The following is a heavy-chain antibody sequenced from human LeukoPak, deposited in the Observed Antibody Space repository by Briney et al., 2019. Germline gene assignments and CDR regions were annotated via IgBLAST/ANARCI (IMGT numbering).Heavy chain of an antibody. Sequence: GGSLRLSCAASGFTFSNAWMSWVRQAPGKGLEWVGRIKSKTDGGTTDYAAPVKGRFTISRDDSKNTLYLQMNSLKTEDTAVYYCTTSGTHYDFWSGYPGAFDIWGQGTMVTVSS. V-gene: IGHV3-15*01. CDR3: TTSGTHYDFWSGYPGAFDI. J-gene: IGHJ3*02. CDR2: IKSKTDGGTT. CDR1: GFTFSNAW. D-gene: IGHD3-3*01.